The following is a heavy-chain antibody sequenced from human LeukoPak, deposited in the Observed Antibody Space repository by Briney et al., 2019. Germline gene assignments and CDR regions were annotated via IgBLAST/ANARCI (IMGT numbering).Heavy chain of an antibody. CDR3: ARDFDS. CDR1: GDSFNSYY. CDR2: IYNSGST. J-gene: IGHJ4*02. V-gene: IGHV4-4*07. Sequence: PSETLSLTCTVSGDSFNSYYWSWIRQPAGKGLEWIGLIYNSGSTNCNPSLKSRVTMSVDASKNQFSLKLSSVTAADTAAYYCARDFDSWGQGTLVTVSS.